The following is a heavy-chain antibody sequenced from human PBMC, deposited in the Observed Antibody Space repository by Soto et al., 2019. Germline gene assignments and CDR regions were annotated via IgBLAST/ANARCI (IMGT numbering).Heavy chain of an antibody. J-gene: IGHJ6*02. CDR1: GGTFSSYA. D-gene: IGHD2-2*01. Sequence: QVQLVQSGAEVKKPGSSVKVSCKASGGTFSSYAISWVRQAPGQGLEWMGGIIPIFGTANYAQKFQGRVTITADDSTSTAYMELSSIRSQDTAVYYCARHVPAAGYYYGMDVWGQGTTVSVSS. CDR3: ARHVPAAGYYYGMDV. V-gene: IGHV1-69*12. CDR2: IIPIFGTA.